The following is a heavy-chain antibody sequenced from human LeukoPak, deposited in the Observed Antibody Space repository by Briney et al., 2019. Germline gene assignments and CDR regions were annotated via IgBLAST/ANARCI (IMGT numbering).Heavy chain of an antibody. CDR2: IYYTGSS. CDR3: VRRVVVVTANDKSDAFDV. Sequence: SETLSLTXTVSGGSISSYYWNWIWQTPGEGLEWIGYIYYTGSSNYNPSLKSRVTISLDTSKNQFSLKLSSVTAADTAVYYCVRRVVVVTANDKSDAFDVWGQGTVVTVSS. CDR1: GGSISSYY. J-gene: IGHJ3*01. V-gene: IGHV4-59*01. D-gene: IGHD2-21*02.